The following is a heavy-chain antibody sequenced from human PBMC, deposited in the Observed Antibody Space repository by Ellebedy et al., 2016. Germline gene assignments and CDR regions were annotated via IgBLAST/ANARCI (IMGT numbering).Heavy chain of an antibody. V-gene: IGHV3-48*02. Sequence: GGSLRLSXAASGFTFSHIGMHWIRQAPGKGLEWVSYISTRSSPIYYADSVKGRFTISRDNAKNSLYLQMNSLRDEDTAVYYCARDRGTIRPYYSDYWGQGTLVAVSS. J-gene: IGHJ4*02. CDR3: ARDRGTIRPYYSDY. CDR2: ISTRSSPI. D-gene: IGHD5-24*01. CDR1: GFTFSHIG.